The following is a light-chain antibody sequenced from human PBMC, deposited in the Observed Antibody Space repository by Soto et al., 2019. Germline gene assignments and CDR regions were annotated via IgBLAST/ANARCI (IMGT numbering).Light chain of an antibody. CDR2: GAS. Sequence: EIVLTQSPGTLSLSPGERATLSCRASQSVSSSYLAWYKQKPGQAPRLLIYGASSRATGIPDRFSGSGSGTDFTVTISRLEPEDFAVYYCQHYGSSPLTFGGGTKVEIK. CDR1: QSVSSSY. V-gene: IGKV3-20*01. CDR3: QHYGSSPLT. J-gene: IGKJ4*01.